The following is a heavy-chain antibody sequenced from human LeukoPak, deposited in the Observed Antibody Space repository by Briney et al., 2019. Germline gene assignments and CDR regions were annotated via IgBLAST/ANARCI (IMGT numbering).Heavy chain of an antibody. CDR3: ARYYYASSGYYPYDY. CDR2: IYHSGST. CDR1: GYSISCGYY. D-gene: IGHD3-22*01. J-gene: IGHJ4*02. Sequence: SETLSLACTVSGYSISCGYYWGWIRQPPGKGLEWIGSIYHSGSTYYNPSLKSRVTISVDTSKNQFSLKLSSVTAADTAVYYCARYYYASSGYYPYDYWGQGTLVTVSS. V-gene: IGHV4-38-2*02.